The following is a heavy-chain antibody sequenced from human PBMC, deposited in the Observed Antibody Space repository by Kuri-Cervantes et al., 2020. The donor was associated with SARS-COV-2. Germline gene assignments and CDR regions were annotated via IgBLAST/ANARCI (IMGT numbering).Heavy chain of an antibody. D-gene: IGHD6-19*01. CDR2: IYTSGST. J-gene: IGHJ6*03. Sequence: LRLSCTVSGGSISSGSYYWSWIRQPAGKGLEWIGRIYTSGSTNYNPSLKSRVTISVDTSKNQFSLKLSSVTAADTAVYYCARGVTNVYTSSWHNYYYMDVWGKGTTVTVSS. CDR3: ARGVTNVYTSSWHNYYYMDV. CDR1: GGSISSGSYY. V-gene: IGHV4-61*02.